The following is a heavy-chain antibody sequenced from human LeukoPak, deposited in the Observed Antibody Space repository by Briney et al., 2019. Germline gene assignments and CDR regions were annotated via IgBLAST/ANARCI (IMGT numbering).Heavy chain of an antibody. J-gene: IGHJ4*02. CDR1: GSTFSSYA. D-gene: IGHD3-10*01. CDR3: AKGDMVRGSYYFDY. Sequence: GGSLRLSCAASGSTFSSYAMSWVRQAPGKGLEWVSGISGSGGYTYYADSVKGRFTISRDNSKNTLYLQMNSLRAEDTAVYYCAKGDMVRGSYYFDYWGQGTLVTVSS. V-gene: IGHV3-23*01. CDR2: ISGSGGYT.